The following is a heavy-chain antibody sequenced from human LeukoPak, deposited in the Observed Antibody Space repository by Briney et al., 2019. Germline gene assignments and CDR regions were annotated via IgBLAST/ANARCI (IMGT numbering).Heavy chain of an antibody. D-gene: IGHD3-9*01. CDR1: GFTFSSYA. J-gene: IGHJ6*02. CDR3: AKDYLGYYDILTGSYYYYGMDV. Sequence: PGGSLRLSCAASGFTFSSYAMSWVRQAPGKGLEWVSAISGSGGSTYYADSVKGRLTISRDNSKNTLYLQMNSLRAEDTAVYYCAKDYLGYYDILTGSYYYYGMDVWGQGTTVAVSS. V-gene: IGHV3-23*01. CDR2: ISGSGGST.